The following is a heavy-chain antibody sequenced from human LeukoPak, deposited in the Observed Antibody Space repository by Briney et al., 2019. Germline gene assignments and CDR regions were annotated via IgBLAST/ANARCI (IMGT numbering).Heavy chain of an antibody. V-gene: IGHV3-23*01. D-gene: IGHD6-19*01. Sequence: GGSLRLSCAASGFTFSSYAMSWVRQAPGKGLEWVSAISGSDGSTYYADSVKGRFTISRDNSNNALYLLMNSLRAEDTAVYYCIVLAVAGTFGFDYWGQGTLVTVSS. CDR3: IVLAVAGTFGFDY. CDR1: GFTFSSYA. J-gene: IGHJ4*02. CDR2: ISGSDGST.